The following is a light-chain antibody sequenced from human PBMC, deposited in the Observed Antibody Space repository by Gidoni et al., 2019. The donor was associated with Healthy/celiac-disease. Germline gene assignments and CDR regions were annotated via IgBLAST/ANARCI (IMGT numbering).Light chain of an antibody. CDR3: QSYDSSLSAVV. Sequence: VTISCTGSSSNSGAGYDVHWYQQLPGTAPKLLIYGNSNRPSGVPDRFSGSKSGTSASLAITGLKAEDEADYYCQSYDSSLSAVVFGGGTKLTVL. V-gene: IGLV1-40*01. J-gene: IGLJ2*01. CDR1: SSNSGAGYD. CDR2: GNS.